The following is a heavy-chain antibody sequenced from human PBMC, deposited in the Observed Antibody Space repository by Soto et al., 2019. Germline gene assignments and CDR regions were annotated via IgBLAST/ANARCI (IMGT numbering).Heavy chain of an antibody. J-gene: IGHJ4*02. Sequence: SETLSLTCTVSGVSITTTSYYWGWIRQPPGKGLEWIGSVYFSGTTYYNPSLKSRVTISVDTSKNHFSLRLSSVTAADTAIYFCARHGSYWGQGTLVTVSS. CDR2: VYFSGTT. CDR3: ARHGSY. V-gene: IGHV4-39*01. CDR1: GVSITTTSYY.